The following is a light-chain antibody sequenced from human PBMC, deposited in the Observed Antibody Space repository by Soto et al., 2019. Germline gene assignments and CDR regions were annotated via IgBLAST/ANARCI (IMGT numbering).Light chain of an antibody. Sequence: EIVLTQSPATLSLSPGERATLSCRASQSVSIYLAWYQQKPGQSPTLLIYDASNRATGIPARFSGSGSGTDFFLTISSLVPEDFVVYYCQQRYIWPPITFGQGTRLEIK. CDR3: QQRYIWPPIT. CDR2: DAS. CDR1: QSVSIY. V-gene: IGKV3-11*01. J-gene: IGKJ5*01.